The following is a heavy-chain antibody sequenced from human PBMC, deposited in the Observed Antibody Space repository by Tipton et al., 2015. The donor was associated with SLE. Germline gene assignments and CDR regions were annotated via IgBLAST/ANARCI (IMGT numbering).Heavy chain of an antibody. Sequence: TLSLTCDVSGYSISTGYSWGWIRQPPGKGLEWIGSIYHSGTTYYNPSLKSRLTISMDTSKNQFSLRLSSVTAADTAVYYCTRGLYGGSSVWGQGTMVTVSS. CDR3: TRGLYGGSSV. J-gene: IGHJ3*01. D-gene: IGHD1-26*01. V-gene: IGHV4-38-2*01. CDR1: GYSISTGYS. CDR2: IYHSGTT.